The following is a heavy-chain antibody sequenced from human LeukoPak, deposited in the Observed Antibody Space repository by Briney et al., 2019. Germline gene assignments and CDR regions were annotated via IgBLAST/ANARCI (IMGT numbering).Heavy chain of an antibody. D-gene: IGHD5-12*01. CDR3: AKSRGYSDY. CDR2: ISYDGSNK. V-gene: IGHV3-30*18. CDR1: GFTFSSYG. Sequence: GRPLRLSCAASGFTFSSYGMHWVRQAPGKGLEWVAVISYDGSNKYYADSVKGRFTISRDNSKNTLYLQMNSLRAEDTAVYYCAKSRGYSDYWGQGTLVTVSS. J-gene: IGHJ4*02.